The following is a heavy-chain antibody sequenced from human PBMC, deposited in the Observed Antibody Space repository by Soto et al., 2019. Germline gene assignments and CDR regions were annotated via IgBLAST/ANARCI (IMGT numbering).Heavy chain of an antibody. Sequence: QITLKESGPTLVKPTQTLTLTCTFSGFSLSTSGVGVGWIRQPPGKALEWLALIYWDDDKRYSPSLKSRLTIAKDTSKNQVVLTMTNMDPVDTATYYCAHSNSYCTNGVCYNERSWFDPWGQGTLVTVSS. CDR3: AHSNSYCTNGVCYNERSWFDP. J-gene: IGHJ5*02. CDR1: GFSLSTSGVG. CDR2: IYWDDDK. V-gene: IGHV2-5*02. D-gene: IGHD2-8*01.